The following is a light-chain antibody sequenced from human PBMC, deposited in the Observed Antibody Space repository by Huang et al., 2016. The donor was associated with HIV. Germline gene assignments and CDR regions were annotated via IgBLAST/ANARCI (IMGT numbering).Light chain of an antibody. CDR2: GAS. Sequence: EIVMTQSPATLSVSPGERTTLSCRASQSVGSNLARYRQRPGQAPRLLVYGASTRATGVPVRFSGSGSGTEFTLTISSLQSEDFAVYYCQQYNKWPLWTFGQGTKVEVK. V-gene: IGKV3-15*01. CDR3: QQYNKWPLWT. J-gene: IGKJ1*01. CDR1: QSVGSN.